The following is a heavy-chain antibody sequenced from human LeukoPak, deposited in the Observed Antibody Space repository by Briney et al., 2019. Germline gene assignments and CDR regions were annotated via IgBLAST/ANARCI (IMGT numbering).Heavy chain of an antibody. J-gene: IGHJ4*02. Sequence: ASVKVSCKASGYTFTGYYMHWMRQAPGQGLEWMGWINPSSGGTNYAQKFQGRVTMTRGTSISTAYMEMSRLRSDDTAVCYCARAVATIDYWGQGTLVTVSS. D-gene: IGHD5-24*01. V-gene: IGHV1-2*02. CDR3: ARAVATIDY. CDR2: INPSSGGT. CDR1: GYTFTGYY.